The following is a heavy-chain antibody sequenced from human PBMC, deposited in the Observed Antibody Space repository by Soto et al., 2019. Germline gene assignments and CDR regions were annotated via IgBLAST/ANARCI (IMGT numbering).Heavy chain of an antibody. D-gene: IGHD3-22*01. CDR3: ARAPIGTYYYDSSGYYRFDY. Sequence: SVKVSCKASGGTFSSYAISWVRQAPGQGLEWMGGIIPIFGTANYAQKFQGRVTITADESTSTAYMELSSLRSEDTAVYYCARAPIGTYYYDSSGYYRFDYWGQGTLVTVSS. CDR1: GGTFSSYA. CDR2: IIPIFGTA. V-gene: IGHV1-69*13. J-gene: IGHJ4*02.